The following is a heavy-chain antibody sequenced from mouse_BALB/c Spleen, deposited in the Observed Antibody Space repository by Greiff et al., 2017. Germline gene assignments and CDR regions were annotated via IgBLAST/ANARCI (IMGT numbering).Heavy chain of an antibody. J-gene: IGHJ3*01. CDR3: ARDGNYDLAWFAY. CDR2: ISSGGSYT. Sequence: EVKLVESGGGLVKPGGSLKLSCAASGFTFSSYAMSWVRQSPEKRLEWVAEISSGGSYTYYPDTVTGRFTISRDNAKNTLYLEMSSLRSEDTAMYYCARDGNYDLAWFAYWGQGTLVTVSA. D-gene: IGHD2-1*01. V-gene: IGHV5-9-4*01. CDR1: GFTFSSYA.